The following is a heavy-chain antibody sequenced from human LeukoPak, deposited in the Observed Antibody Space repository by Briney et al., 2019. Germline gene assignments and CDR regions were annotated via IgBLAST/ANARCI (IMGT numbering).Heavy chain of an antibody. J-gene: IGHJ4*02. D-gene: IGHD5-24*01. V-gene: IGHV3-11*01. CDR3: ARDQLNFPY. Sequence: EGSLRLSCAASGFTFSDYYMTWIRQAPGKGLEWVSYISGSGGTTNYADSVRGRFTISRDNAKNSLYLQMNSLRAEDTAVYYCARDQLNFPYWGQGALVTVSS. CDR1: GFTFSDYY. CDR2: ISGSGGTT.